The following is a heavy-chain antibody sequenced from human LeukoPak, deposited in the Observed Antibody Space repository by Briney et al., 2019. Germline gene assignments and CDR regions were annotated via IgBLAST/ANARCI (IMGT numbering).Heavy chain of an antibody. Sequence: SETLSLTCTVSGDSISSNYWNWIRQPPGKGLEWIGSIYYSGSANYNPSLKSRVTISVDTSKNQFSLKLSSVTAADTAVYYCARDRYGDYLWWYFDLWGRGTLVTVSS. CDR2: IYYSGSA. CDR1: GDSISSNY. V-gene: IGHV4-59*01. J-gene: IGHJ2*01. CDR3: ARDRYGDYLWWYFDL. D-gene: IGHD4-17*01.